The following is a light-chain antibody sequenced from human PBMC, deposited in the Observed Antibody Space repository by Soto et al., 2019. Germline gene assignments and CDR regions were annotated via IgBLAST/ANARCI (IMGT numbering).Light chain of an antibody. V-gene: IGKV1-5*03. J-gene: IGKJ1*01. Sequence: DIQMTQSPSTLSAAVGDRVTITCRASQSISSWFAWYQQKPGKAPKLLIYKASTLQSGVPSRFSGSGSGTEFTLVISSLQPEDSATYYCQQYNDNWTFGQGTKVEMK. CDR2: KAS. CDR1: QSISSW. CDR3: QQYNDNWT.